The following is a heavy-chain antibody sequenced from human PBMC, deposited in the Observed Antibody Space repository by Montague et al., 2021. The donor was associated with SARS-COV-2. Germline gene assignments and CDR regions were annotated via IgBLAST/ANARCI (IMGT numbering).Heavy chain of an antibody. CDR1: GGSISSYY. V-gene: IGHV4-4*07. CDR2: IYTSGST. J-gene: IGHJ6*02. Sequence: SETLSLTCTVSGGSISSYYWSWIRQPAGKGLEWIGRIYTSGSTNYNPSLESRVTMSVDTSKNQFSLKLSSATAADTAVYYCAREAWFGDKTSASEYYGMDVWGQGTTVTVSS. D-gene: IGHD3-10*01. CDR3: AREAWFGDKTSASEYYGMDV.